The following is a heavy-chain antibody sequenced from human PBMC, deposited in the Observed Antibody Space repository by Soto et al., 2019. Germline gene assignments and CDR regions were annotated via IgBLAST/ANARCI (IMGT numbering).Heavy chain of an antibody. D-gene: IGHD3-10*01. CDR3: AHSLYYGSGSYYNKPFDY. V-gene: IGHV2-5*02. CDR2: IYWDDDK. Sequence: QITLKESGPTLVKPTQTLTLTCTFSGFSLSTSGVGVGWIRQPPGKALEWLALIYWDDDKRYSPSLKSRLTITKDTSKNQVVLTMTNMDPVDTATYYCAHSLYYGSGSYYNKPFDYWGQGTLVTVSS. CDR1: GFSLSTSGVG. J-gene: IGHJ4*02.